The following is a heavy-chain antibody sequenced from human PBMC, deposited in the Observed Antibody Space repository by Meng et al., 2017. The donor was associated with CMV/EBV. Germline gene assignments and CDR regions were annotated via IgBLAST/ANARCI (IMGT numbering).Heavy chain of an antibody. CDR2: IYTSGST. J-gene: IGHJ4*02. CDR3: ASVQGLGVS. Sequence: QVPLQASGPGLVKPSQTLSLTCTVSGGSISSGSYYWSWIRQPAGKGLEWIGRIYTSGSTNYNPSLKSRVTISVDTSKNQFSLKLSSVTAADTAVYYCASVQGLGVSWGQGTLVTVSS. V-gene: IGHV4-61*02. CDR1: GGSISSGSYY. D-gene: IGHD3-10*01.